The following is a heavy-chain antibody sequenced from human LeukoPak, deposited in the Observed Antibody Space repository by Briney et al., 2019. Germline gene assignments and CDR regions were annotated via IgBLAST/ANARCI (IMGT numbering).Heavy chain of an antibody. CDR1: GYTFTSYG. CDR2: IIPIFGTA. Sequence: SVKVSCKASGYTFTSYGISWGREAPGQGLEWMGGIIPIFGTANVAQKFQSRVTITADESKRTAYRELSSLRSEYTAVYYCASSIGYCGGDCYWGQGTLVTVSS. V-gene: IGHV1-69*13. CDR3: ASSIGYCGGDCY. J-gene: IGHJ4*02. D-gene: IGHD2-21*01.